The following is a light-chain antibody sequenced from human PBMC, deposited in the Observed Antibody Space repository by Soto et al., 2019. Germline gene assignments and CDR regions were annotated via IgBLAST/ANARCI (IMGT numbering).Light chain of an antibody. CDR2: GAS. CDR3: LQDYHFPWA. Sequence: IQVTQSPPSLSASVGDRVTISCRASQGIRSDLAWYQQKPGKVPKLLIYGASKLASRVPSRFSGRGFDTDFPLTISRLQPEDFATYNCLQDYHFPWAFGQGTKVE. J-gene: IGKJ1*01. CDR1: QGIRSD. V-gene: IGKV1-6*01.